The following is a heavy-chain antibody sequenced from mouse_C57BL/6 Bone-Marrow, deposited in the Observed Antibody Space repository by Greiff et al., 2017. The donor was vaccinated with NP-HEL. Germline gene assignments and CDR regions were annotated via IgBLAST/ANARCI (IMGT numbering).Heavy chain of an antibody. V-gene: IGHV1-85*01. J-gene: IGHJ2*01. D-gene: IGHD1-1*01. CDR2: IYPRDGST. CDR3: ASITTVVDFDY. Sequence: QVQLKQSGPELVKPGASVKLSCKASGYTFTSYDINWVKQRPGQGLEWIGWIYPRDGSTKYNEKFKGKATLTVDTSSSTAYMELHSLTSEDSAVYFCASITTVVDFDYWGQGTTLTVSS. CDR1: GYTFTSYD.